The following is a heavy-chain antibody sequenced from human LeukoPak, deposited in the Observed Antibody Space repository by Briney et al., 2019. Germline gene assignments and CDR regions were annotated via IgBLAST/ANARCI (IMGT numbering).Heavy chain of an antibody. CDR2: ISSGSVTI. J-gene: IGHJ6*03. V-gene: IGHV3-48*01. CDR3: AKDRDMDV. Sequence: GGSLRLSCVASEFTFTTYSMNWVRQAPGKGLQWISYISSGSVTIYYADSVKGRFTVSRDNSKNTLYLQMNSLRAEDTAVYYCAKDRDMDVWGKGTTVTISS. CDR1: EFTFTTYS.